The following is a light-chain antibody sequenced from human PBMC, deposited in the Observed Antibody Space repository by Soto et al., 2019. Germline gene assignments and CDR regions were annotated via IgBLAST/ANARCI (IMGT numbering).Light chain of an antibody. CDR3: QQYNSYPWT. CDR1: QSISSW. CDR2: KAS. Sequence: DIQMTQSPSTLSASVGDRVTITCRASQSISSWLAWYQQKPGKAPKLLIYKASGLESGVPSRFSGSGSGTEFTLNISSLQPDDFATYYCQQYNSYPWTFGQGTKVEIK. V-gene: IGKV1-5*03. J-gene: IGKJ1*01.